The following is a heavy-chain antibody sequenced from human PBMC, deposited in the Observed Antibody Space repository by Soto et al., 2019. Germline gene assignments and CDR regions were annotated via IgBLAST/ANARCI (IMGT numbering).Heavy chain of an antibody. V-gene: IGHV3-30*18. CDR2: ISYDGSNK. CDR1: GFTFSSYG. CDR3: AKDLSGYSGSGSDY. Sequence: PGGSLRLSCAASGFTFSSYGMHWVRQAPGKGLEWVAVISYDGSNKYYADSVKGRFTISRDNSKNTLYLQMNSLRAEDTAVYYCAKDLSGYSGSGSDYWGQGTLVTVSS. J-gene: IGHJ4*02. D-gene: IGHD5-12*01.